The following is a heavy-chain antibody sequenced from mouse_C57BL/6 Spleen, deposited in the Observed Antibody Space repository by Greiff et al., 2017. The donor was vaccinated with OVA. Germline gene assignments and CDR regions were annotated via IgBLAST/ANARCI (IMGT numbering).Heavy chain of an antibody. CDR3: ARSEYSNYEYFDV. CDR2: IDPSDSYT. CDR1: GYTFTSYW. J-gene: IGHJ1*03. D-gene: IGHD2-5*01. V-gene: IGHV1-59*01. Sequence: VQLQQPGAELVRPGTSVKLSCKASGYTFTSYWMHWVKQRPGQGLEWIGVIDPSDSYTNYNQKFKGKATLTVDTSSSTAYMQLSSLTSEDSAVYYCARSEYSNYEYFDVWGTGTTVTVSS.